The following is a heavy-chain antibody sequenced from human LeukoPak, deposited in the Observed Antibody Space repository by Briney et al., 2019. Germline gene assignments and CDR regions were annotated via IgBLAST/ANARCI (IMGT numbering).Heavy chain of an antibody. V-gene: IGHV3-74*01. CDR3: ARWRIQLWLQGFDY. CDR1: GFTFRYSW. D-gene: IGHD5-18*01. CDR2: INDDGTYT. Sequence: GGSLRLSCAASGFTFRYSWMHWVRQAPGEGLVWVSRINDDGTYTAYGDSVMGRFTISRDNAKNTLYLQMNSLRAEDTAVYYCARWRIQLWLQGFDYWGQGTLVTVSS. J-gene: IGHJ4*02.